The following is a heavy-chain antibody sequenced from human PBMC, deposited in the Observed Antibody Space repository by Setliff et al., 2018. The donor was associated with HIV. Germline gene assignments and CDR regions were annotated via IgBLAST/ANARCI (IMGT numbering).Heavy chain of an antibody. CDR2: IYYSGSS. J-gene: IGHJ1*01. CDR1: GGSISSSTYY. V-gene: IGHV4-39*07. Sequence: SETLSLTCTVSGGSISSSTYYWGWIRQPPGKGLEWIGNIYYSGSSYYNPSLKSRATISVDTSKKQFSLKLRSATTADTAVYYCARDRGSGWYGYFQQWGQGSQVTVSS. D-gene: IGHD6-19*01. CDR3: ARDRGSGWYGYFQQ.